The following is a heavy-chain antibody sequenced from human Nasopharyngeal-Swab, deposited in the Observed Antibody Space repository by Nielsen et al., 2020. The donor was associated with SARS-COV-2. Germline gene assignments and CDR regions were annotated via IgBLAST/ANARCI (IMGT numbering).Heavy chain of an antibody. CDR3: ARGPYWYFDL. J-gene: IGHJ2*01. CDR2: IYSGGST. CDR1: GFTVSSNY. V-gene: IGHV3-53*04. Sequence: GESLKISCVASGFTVSSNYMSWVRQAPGKGLEWVSVIYSGGSTYYADSVKGRFTISRHNSKNTLYLQMNSLRAEDTAVYYCARGPYWYFDLWGRGTLVTVSS.